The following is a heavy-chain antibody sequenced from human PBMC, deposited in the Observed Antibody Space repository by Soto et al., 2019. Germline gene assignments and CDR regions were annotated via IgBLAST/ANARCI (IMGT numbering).Heavy chain of an antibody. CDR1: GYSFPGFW. CDR2: IFPGDSDT. Sequence: RGESLKISCGASGYSFPGFWIGWVRQMPGKGLEWMGIIFPGDSDTRYRPSFQGQVTTSADKSISTAYLQWSSLKASDTAMYYCARRGAGYNYDYWGQGTLVTVSS. V-gene: IGHV5-51*01. CDR3: ARRGAGYNYDY. J-gene: IGHJ4*02. D-gene: IGHD5-12*01.